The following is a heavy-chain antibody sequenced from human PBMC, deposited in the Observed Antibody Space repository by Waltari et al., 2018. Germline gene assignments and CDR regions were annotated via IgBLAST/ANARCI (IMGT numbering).Heavy chain of an antibody. CDR1: GGSISSSSYS. D-gene: IGHD1-26*01. Sequence: QLQLQESGPGLVKPSETLSLTCTVSGGSISSSSYSWGWIRQPPGKGLEWIGSIDYSGSTYYNPSLKSRVTISVDTSKNQFSLKLSSVTAADTAVYYCARARLIVGATAGWFDPWGQGTLVTVSS. CDR2: IDYSGST. V-gene: IGHV4-39*07. CDR3: ARARLIVGATAGWFDP. J-gene: IGHJ5*02.